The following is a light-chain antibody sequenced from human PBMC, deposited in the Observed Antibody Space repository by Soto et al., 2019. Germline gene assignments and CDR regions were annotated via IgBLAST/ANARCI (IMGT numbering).Light chain of an antibody. V-gene: IGKV3-20*01. CDR2: GAS. CDR1: QSVFSSY. CDR3: QQYGSSPWT. Sequence: EIVLTQSPGTLYLSPGERATLSCRASQSVFSSYLAWYQKKPGQAPRLLIYGASSRATGIPDRFSGSGSGTDFTLTISSLEPEDFAVYYCQQYGSSPWTFGQGTKVDIK. J-gene: IGKJ1*01.